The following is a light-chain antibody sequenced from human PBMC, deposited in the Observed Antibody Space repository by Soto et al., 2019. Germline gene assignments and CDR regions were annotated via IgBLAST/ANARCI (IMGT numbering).Light chain of an antibody. CDR1: SNDLGGYNY. V-gene: IGLV2-8*01. J-gene: IGLJ2*01. CDR3: SSYGGSDNLF. Sequence: QSVLTQPPSASGSPGQSVTISCTGSSNDLGGYNYVSWYQHHPGKAPKLIIYEVRERPSGVPDRFSGSKSGNTASLTVSGLQAEDEADYYCSSYGGSDNLFFGGGTKVTVL. CDR2: EVR.